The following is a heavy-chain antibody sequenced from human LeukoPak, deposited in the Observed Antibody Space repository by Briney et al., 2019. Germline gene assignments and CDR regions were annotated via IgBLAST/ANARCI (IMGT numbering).Heavy chain of an antibody. CDR1: GGSSSISSYY. J-gene: IGHJ6*03. Sequence: PSETLSLTCTVSGGSSSISSYYGGWSRQPPGKGVEWIGRIYYTGSTYYNPSCKSRITISAATSKNQFSLKVISVTAADTAVYYCARFLAGTRHFHFYYYMDVWGKGTTVTISS. CDR2: IYYTGST. V-gene: IGHV4-39*01. CDR3: ARFLAGTRHFHFYYYMDV. D-gene: IGHD3-9*01.